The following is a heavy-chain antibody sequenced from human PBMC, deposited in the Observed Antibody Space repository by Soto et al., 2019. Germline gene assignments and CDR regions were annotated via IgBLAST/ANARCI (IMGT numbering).Heavy chain of an antibody. D-gene: IGHD3-3*01. Sequence: QITLKESGPTLVKPTQTLTLTCTFSGFSLSTSEVAVGWFRRPPGKALEWLALIYWDDVKRYSPSLKSRLTITKDTSKNQVVLTMTNMGPVDTATYYCAHRNVLRCFDYWGQGTLVTVSS. CDR1: GFSLSTSEVA. CDR3: AHRNVLRCFDY. J-gene: IGHJ4*02. V-gene: IGHV2-5*02. CDR2: IYWDDVK.